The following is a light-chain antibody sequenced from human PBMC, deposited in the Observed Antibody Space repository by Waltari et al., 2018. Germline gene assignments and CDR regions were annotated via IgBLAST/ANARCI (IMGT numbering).Light chain of an antibody. CDR3: CSYSRSSPWV. Sequence: QSALTQPASVSGSPGQSITISRTGTSSDDAHFKLVSWFQQYPGKAPKLIIYEDTERPSGVSSRFSGSKSGNTASLSISGLQAEDEADYHCCSYSRSSPWVFGGGTKLTVL. J-gene: IGLJ3*02. V-gene: IGLV2-23*01. CDR2: EDT. CDR1: SSDDAHFKL.